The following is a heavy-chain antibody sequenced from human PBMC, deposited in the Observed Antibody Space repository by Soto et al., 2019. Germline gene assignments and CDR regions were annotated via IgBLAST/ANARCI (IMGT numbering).Heavy chain of an antibody. V-gene: IGHV3-11*05. CDR1: GFTFSDYY. Sequence: GGSLRLSCAASGFTFSDYYMSWIRQAPGKGLECVSYISSISSYTNYADSVKGRFTISRDNAKNSLYLQMNSLRAEDTAVYYCARDRDGYNYKDYWGQGTLVTVSS. CDR3: ARDRDGYNYKDY. CDR2: ISSISSYT. D-gene: IGHD5-12*01. J-gene: IGHJ4*02.